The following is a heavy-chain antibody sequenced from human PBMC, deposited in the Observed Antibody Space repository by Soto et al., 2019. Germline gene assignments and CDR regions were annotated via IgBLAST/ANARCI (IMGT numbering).Heavy chain of an antibody. D-gene: IGHD2-2*01. Sequence: QVQLVESGGGVVQPGRSLRLSCAASGFTFSSYGMHWVRQAPGKGLEWVAVISYDGGNKYYADSVKGRFTISRDNPKNTLYMQMNSLRPEDTGVYYCATVLGYCTSSSCSREAFYYYGMDVWGQGTTVTVSS. V-gene: IGHV3-30*03. CDR2: ISYDGGNK. CDR3: ATVLGYCTSSSCSREAFYYYGMDV. CDR1: GFTFSSYG. J-gene: IGHJ6*02.